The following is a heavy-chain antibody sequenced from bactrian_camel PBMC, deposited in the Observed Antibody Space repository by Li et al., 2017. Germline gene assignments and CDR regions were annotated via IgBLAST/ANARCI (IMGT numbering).Heavy chain of an antibody. J-gene: IGHJ4*01. CDR1: EYEYSATC. CDR3: AAGNPGRVLSNNEYLY. Sequence: HVQLVESGGGSVQAGESLRLSCVYEYEYSATCMGWFRQAPGKEREGVASIWTYDGRTSFADSVKGRFTVSRDNAKNTIFLQMNSLKPQDTAMYYCAAGNPGRVLSNNEYLYWGKGTQVTVS. CDR2: IWTYDGRT. V-gene: IGHV3S1*01.